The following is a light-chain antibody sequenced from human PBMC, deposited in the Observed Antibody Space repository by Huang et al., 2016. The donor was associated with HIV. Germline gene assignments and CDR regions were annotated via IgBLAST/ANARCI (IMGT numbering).Light chain of an antibody. CDR2: WAS. CDR3: QQYYATPYT. V-gene: IGKV4-1*01. J-gene: IGKJ2*01. CDR1: PSVLPTSTKKNF. Sequence: DIVMTQSPQSLALAVGERATITCKSSPSVLPTSTKKNFLAWYQQKLGQPPKLTIYWASTRESGVPDRFSGSGSGTDFTLTVGSLQPEDVAIYYCQQYYATPYTFGQGTKLEIK.